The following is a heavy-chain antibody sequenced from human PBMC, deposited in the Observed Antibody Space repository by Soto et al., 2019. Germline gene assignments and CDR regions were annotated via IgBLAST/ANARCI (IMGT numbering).Heavy chain of an antibody. CDR3: ARGLVRSTAGCWFDP. J-gene: IGHJ5*02. Sequence: PSETLSLTCTVSGGSISSYYWSWIRQPPGKGLEWIGYIYYSGSTNYNPSLKSRVTISVDTSKNQFSLKLSSVTAADTAVYYCARGLVRSTAGCWFDPWGQGTLVTVS. D-gene: IGHD3-16*01. CDR1: GGSISSYY. CDR2: IYYSGST. V-gene: IGHV4-59*01.